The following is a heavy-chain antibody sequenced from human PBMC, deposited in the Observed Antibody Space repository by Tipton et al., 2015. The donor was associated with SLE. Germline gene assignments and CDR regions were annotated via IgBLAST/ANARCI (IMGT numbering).Heavy chain of an antibody. CDR2: IYVSGST. CDR1: GGSISFDY. J-gene: IGHJ3*02. D-gene: IGHD3-3*01. Sequence: TLSLTCTVSGGSISFDYWSWVRQPAGKGLEWIGHIYVSGSTTYNPSRESRVTISIDSSKNQLSLRLDSVTAADMAVYYCARDSLRLSNGWEDGFDIWGQGTSVTVSP. CDR3: ARDSLRLSNGWEDGFDI. V-gene: IGHV4-4*07.